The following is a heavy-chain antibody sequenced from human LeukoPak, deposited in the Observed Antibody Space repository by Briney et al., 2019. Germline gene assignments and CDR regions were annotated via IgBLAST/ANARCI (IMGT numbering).Heavy chain of an antibody. D-gene: IGHD6-19*01. V-gene: IGHV3-9*01. J-gene: IGHJ4*02. CDR2: ISWNSGSI. Sequence: GRSLRLSCAASGFTFADYAMHWVRQAPGKGLEWVSGISWNSGSIGYADSVKGRFTISRDNAKNSLYLQMNSLRAEDTALYYCAKSRSDSSGFDYWGQGTLVTVSS. CDR1: GFTFADYA. CDR3: AKSRSDSSGFDY.